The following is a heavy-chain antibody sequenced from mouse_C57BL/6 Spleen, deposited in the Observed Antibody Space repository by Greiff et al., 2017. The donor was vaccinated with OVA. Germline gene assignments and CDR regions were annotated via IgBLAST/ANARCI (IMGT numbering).Heavy chain of an antibody. D-gene: IGHD1-1*01. CDR1: GYTFTSYW. V-gene: IGHV1-64*01. CDR3: ARGYYGRSAMDY. Sequence: QVQLQQPGAELVKPGASVKLSCKASGYTFTSYWMHWVKQRPGQGLEWIGMIHPNSGSTNYNEKFKSKATLTVDKSSSTAYMQLSSLTSEDSAVYYCARGYYGRSAMDYWGQGTSVTGSS. CDR2: IHPNSGST. J-gene: IGHJ4*01.